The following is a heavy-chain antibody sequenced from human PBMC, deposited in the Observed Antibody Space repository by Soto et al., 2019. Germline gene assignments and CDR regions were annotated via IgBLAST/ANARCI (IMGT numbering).Heavy chain of an antibody. CDR3: ARDRYCSGDSCYPLYY. J-gene: IGHJ4*02. CDR1: GGTFSNYA. D-gene: IGHD2-15*01. CDR2: IIPILSTR. V-gene: IGHV1-69*06. Sequence: QVQLVQSGAEVKKPGSSVKVSCKASGGTFSNYAISWVRQAPGQGLEWMGAIIPILSTRHYAQKFQGRVTITADKSTSTDYMELSSLRSEDTAVYYCARDRYCSGDSCYPLYYWGQGTLVTVSS.